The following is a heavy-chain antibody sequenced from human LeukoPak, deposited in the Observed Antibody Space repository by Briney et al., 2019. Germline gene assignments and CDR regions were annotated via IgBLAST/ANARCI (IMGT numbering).Heavy chain of an antibody. V-gene: IGHV3-30*18. J-gene: IGHJ6*02. D-gene: IGHD3-22*01. CDR3: AKDWWGPYDSSGYYYRFYGMDV. Sequence: PGGSLRLSCAASGFTFSSYGMHWVRQAPGKGLEWVAVISYDGSNKYYADSVRGRFTISRDNSKNTLYLQMNSLRAEDTAVYYCAKDWWGPYDSSGYYYRFYGMDVWGQGTTVTVSS. CDR1: GFTFSSYG. CDR2: ISYDGSNK.